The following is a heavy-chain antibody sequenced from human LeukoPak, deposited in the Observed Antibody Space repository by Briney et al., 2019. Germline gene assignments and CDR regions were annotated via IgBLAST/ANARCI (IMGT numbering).Heavy chain of an antibody. CDR1: EFTVSGNY. D-gene: IGHD3-22*01. CDR2: IYSGGST. V-gene: IGHV3-66*02. Sequence: GGSLRLSCAASEFTVSGNYMSWVRQAPGKGLEWVSVIYSGGSTYYADSVKGRFTISRDNSKNTLYLQMNSLRAEDTAVYYCARSLDYYDSSGYYVDYWGQGTLVTVSS. CDR3: ARSLDYYDSSGYYVDY. J-gene: IGHJ4*02.